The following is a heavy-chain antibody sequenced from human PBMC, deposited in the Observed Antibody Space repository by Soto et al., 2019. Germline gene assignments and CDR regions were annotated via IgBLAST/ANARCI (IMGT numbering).Heavy chain of an antibody. D-gene: IGHD2-21*02. Sequence: SVKVSCKASGGTFSSYAISWVRQAPGQGLEWMGGIIPIFGTANYAQKFQGRVTITADESTSTAYMELNSLRSEDTAVYYCARDKVGGNSGHFDYWGQGTLVTVSS. V-gene: IGHV1-69*13. CDR1: GGTFSSYA. CDR3: ARDKVGGNSGHFDY. J-gene: IGHJ4*02. CDR2: IIPIFGTA.